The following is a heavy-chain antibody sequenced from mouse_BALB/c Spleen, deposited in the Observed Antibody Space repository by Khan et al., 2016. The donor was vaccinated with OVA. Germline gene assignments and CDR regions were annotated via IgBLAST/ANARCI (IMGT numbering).Heavy chain of an antibody. CDR3: VRGSGNSRFAY. CDR1: AYTFTDFA. CDR2: ISTYYGDA. D-gene: IGHD1-3*01. Sequence: QVRLQQSGAELVRPGVSVKISCKGSAYTFTDFAIHWVKQSHAKSLEWIGVISTYYGDADYNQKFKGKATMTVDKSSSTAFVELARLTPEDSANYYCVRGSGNSRFAYWGQGTLVTVSA. J-gene: IGHJ3*01. V-gene: IGHV1S137*01.